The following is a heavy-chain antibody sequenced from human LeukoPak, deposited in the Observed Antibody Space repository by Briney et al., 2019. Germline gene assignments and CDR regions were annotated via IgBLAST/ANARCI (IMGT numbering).Heavy chain of an antibody. D-gene: IGHD1-26*01. CDR1: GYTFTGYY. V-gene: IGHV1-46*01. CDR2: INPSGGST. J-gene: IGHJ6*03. Sequence: ASVKVSCKASGYTFTGYYMHWVRQAPGQGLEWMGWINPSGGSTSYAQKFQGRVTMTRDTSTSTVYMELSSLRSEDTAVYYCACQIEVGATHRGYHYYMDVWGKGSTVTVSS. CDR3: ACQIEVGATHRGYHYYMDV.